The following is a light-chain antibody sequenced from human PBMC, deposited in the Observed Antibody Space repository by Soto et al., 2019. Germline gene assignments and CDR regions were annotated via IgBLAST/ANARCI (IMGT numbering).Light chain of an antibody. Sequence: EIVMTQSPATLSVSPGERATLSCRASQSVSSNLAWYQQKPGQAPRLLIYGASTRATGIPARFSGSGSGTELTLTISSLQSEDFAVYHCQQYNSSPRTFGQGTKVDIK. CDR3: QQYNSSPRT. CDR1: QSVSSN. J-gene: IGKJ1*01. V-gene: IGKV3-15*01. CDR2: GAS.